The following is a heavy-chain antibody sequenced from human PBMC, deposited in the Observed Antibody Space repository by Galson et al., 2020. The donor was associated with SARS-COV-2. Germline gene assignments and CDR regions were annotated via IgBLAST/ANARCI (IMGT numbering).Heavy chain of an antibody. Sequence: TGGSLRLSCKGSGYTFTSYWIGWVRQMPGKGLEWVGIIYPGDSDTRYSPSFQGQVTISADKSISTAYLQWSSLKASDTAIYYCARHIRARPFDNWGQGTLVTVSS. CDR3: ARHIRARPFDN. J-gene: IGHJ4*02. CDR1: GYTFTSYW. D-gene: IGHD2-21*01. V-gene: IGHV5-51*01. CDR2: IYPGDSDT.